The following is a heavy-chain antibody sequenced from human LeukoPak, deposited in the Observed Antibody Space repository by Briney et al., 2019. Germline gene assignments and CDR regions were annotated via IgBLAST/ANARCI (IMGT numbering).Heavy chain of an antibody. CDR1: GFTFSTYS. J-gene: IGHJ5*02. Sequence: GGSLRLSCAASGFTFSTYSMNWVRQAAGKGLEWVSSISSSSSYIYYADSVKGRFTISRDNAKNSLYLQMNSLRAEDTAVYYCGRGTRVCSATSCYPFDPWGQGTLVTVSS. CDR2: ISSSSSYI. CDR3: GRGTRVCSATSCYPFDP. V-gene: IGHV3-21*01. D-gene: IGHD2-2*01.